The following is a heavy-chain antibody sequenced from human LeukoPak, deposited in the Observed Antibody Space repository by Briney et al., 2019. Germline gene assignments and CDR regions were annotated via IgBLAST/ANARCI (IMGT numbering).Heavy chain of an antibody. CDR1: GGTFSSYT. J-gene: IGHJ3*02. V-gene: IGHV1-69*04. D-gene: IGHD1-26*01. CDR2: IIPIPGIA. CDR3: AREGVGARPLDAFDI. Sequence: ASVKVSCKASGGTFSSYTISWVRQAPGQGLEWMGRIIPIPGIANYAQKFQGRVTITADKSTSTAYMELSSLRSEDTAVYYCAREGVGARPLDAFDIWGQGTMVTVSS.